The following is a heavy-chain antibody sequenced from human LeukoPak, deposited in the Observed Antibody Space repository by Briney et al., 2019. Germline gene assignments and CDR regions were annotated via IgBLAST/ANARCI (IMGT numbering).Heavy chain of an antibody. CDR2: IYNSGST. CDR1: GYSISSGYY. CDR3: ARRWIFWYFDL. V-gene: IGHV4-38-2*01. Sequence: ETLSLTCAVSGYSISSGYYWGWIRQPPGKGLEWIGSIYNSGSTYYKPSLKSRVTISVDTYKNKFSLKLSSVTAADTAVYYCARRWIFWYFDLWGRGTLVTVSS. J-gene: IGHJ2*01. D-gene: IGHD2-2*03.